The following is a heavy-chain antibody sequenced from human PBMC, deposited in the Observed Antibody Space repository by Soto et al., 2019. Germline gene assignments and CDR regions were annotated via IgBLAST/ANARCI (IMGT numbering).Heavy chain of an antibody. CDR2: IYHSGST. J-gene: IGHJ6*02. CDR1: GGSISSSNW. CDR3: ARIGLLEWLSRYYYYGMDV. D-gene: IGHD3-3*01. V-gene: IGHV4-4*02. Sequence: PSETLSLTCAVSGGSISSSNWWSWVRQPLGKGLEWIGEIYHSGSTNYNPSLKSRVTITVDKSKNQFSLKLSSVTAADTAVYYCARIGLLEWLSRYYYYGMDVWGQGTTVTVSS.